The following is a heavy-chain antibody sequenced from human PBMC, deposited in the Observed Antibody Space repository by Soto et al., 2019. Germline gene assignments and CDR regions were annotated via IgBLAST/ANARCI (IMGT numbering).Heavy chain of an antibody. Sequence: EVQLLESGGGLVQPGGSLRLSCAASGFTFSSYAMSWVRQAPGKGLEWVSAISGSGGSTYYADSVKGRFTISRDNSKNPLYLQMNRLRAEDTAVYYCAKRWEYSSPWGGYWGQGTLVTVAA. V-gene: IGHV3-23*01. CDR1: GFTFSSYA. CDR3: AKRWEYSSPWGGY. CDR2: ISGSGGST. J-gene: IGHJ4*02. D-gene: IGHD6-6*01.